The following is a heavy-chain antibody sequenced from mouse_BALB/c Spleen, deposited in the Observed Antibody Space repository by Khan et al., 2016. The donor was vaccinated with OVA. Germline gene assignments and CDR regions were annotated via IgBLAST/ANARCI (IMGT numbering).Heavy chain of an antibody. CDR2: ISTYSGNT. Sequence: QVQLQQPGPELVRPGVSVKISCKGSGYTFTDYAMYWVKQSHAKSLEWIGLISTYSGNTNYNQKFKGKATMTVDKSSSTAYMELARLTSEASAIYYCARPAYDGYYDYWGQGTTLTVSS. V-gene: IGHV1S137*01. D-gene: IGHD2-3*01. J-gene: IGHJ2*01. CDR3: ARPAYDGYYDY. CDR1: GYTFTDYA.